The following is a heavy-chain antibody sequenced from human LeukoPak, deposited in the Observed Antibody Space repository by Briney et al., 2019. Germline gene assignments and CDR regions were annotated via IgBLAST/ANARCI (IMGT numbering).Heavy chain of an antibody. CDR1: GFTFSSYE. D-gene: IGHD3-10*02. CDR3: AELGITMIGGV. V-gene: IGHV3-48*03. CDR2: ISSSGSTI. J-gene: IGHJ6*04. Sequence: GGSRRLSCAASGFTFSSYEMNWVRQAPGKGLEWVSYISSSGSTIYYADSVKGRFTISRDNAKNSLYLQMNSLRAEDTAVYYCAELGITMIGGVWGKGTTATISS.